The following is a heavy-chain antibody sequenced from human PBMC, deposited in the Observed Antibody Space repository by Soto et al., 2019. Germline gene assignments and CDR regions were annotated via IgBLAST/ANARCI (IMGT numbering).Heavy chain of an antibody. D-gene: IGHD5-12*01. V-gene: IGHV3-21*01. CDR3: ARFSEYSVYDGSYFEH. Sequence: GGSLRLSCAASGFTFSSYSMNWVRQAPGKGLEWVSSISSSSYIYYADSVKGRFTISRDNAKNSLYLQMNSLRAEDTAVYYCARFSEYSVYDGSYFEHWGQGTLVTVS. J-gene: IGHJ4*02. CDR2: ISSSSYI. CDR1: GFTFSSYS.